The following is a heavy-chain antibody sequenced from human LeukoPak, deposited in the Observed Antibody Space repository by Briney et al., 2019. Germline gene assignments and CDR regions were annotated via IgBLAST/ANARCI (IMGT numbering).Heavy chain of an antibody. J-gene: IGHJ4*02. CDR2: ISGSGGST. CDR3: AKDDHGGSGWRDDYDY. Sequence: PGGSLRLSCAASGFTFSTYAMSWVRQAPGKGLEWVSAISGSGGSTYYADSVKGRFTISRDNSRNTLSLQMNSLRAEDTAVYYCAKDDHGGSGWRDDYDYWGQGVLVTVSS. V-gene: IGHV3-23*01. D-gene: IGHD6-19*01. CDR1: GFTFSTYA.